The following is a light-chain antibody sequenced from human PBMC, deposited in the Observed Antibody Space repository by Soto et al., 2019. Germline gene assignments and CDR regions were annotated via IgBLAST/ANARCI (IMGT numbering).Light chain of an antibody. Sequence: QSVLTQPPSVSAAPGQTVTISCSGSSSNIGNNYLSWYQQLPGTAPKLLIYENNKRPSGIPDRFSGSKSGTSATLGITGLQTGDEADYYCGTWDSSLYVFGAGTKLTVL. V-gene: IGLV1-51*02. CDR1: SSNIGNNY. CDR3: GTWDSSLYV. J-gene: IGLJ1*01. CDR2: ENN.